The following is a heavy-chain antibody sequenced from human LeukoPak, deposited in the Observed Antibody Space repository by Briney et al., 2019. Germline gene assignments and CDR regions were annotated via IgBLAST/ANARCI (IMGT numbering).Heavy chain of an antibody. V-gene: IGHV4-39*01. CDR1: GGSISRSGYY. J-gene: IGHJ5*02. CDR2: IYYTGNT. CDR3: ASDFGDHTSSWYWFDP. Sequence: KPSETLSLTCTVSGGSISRSGYYWGWIRQPPGKGLEWIGNIYYTGNTYYNPPLKSRVTISVDMSKNQFSLKLTSATAADTAVYYCASDFGDHTSSWYWFDPWGQGTLVTVSS. D-gene: IGHD6-13*01.